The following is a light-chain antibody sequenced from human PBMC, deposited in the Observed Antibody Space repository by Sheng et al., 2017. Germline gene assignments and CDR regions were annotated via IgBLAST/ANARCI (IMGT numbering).Light chain of an antibody. CDR3: CSYAGRVTFVV. V-gene: IGLV2-23*03. CDR2: EGT. Sequence: ALTQPASVSGSPGQSITISCAGSSSDIGSYDLVSWFQHHPGKVPKLIIYEGTKRPSGVSARFSGSKFGNTASLTISGLQAADEADYYCCSYAGRVTFVVFGGGTRVTVL. CDR1: SSDIGSYDL. J-gene: IGLJ2*01.